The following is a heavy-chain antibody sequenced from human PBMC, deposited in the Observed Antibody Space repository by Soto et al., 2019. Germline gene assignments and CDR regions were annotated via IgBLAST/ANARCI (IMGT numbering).Heavy chain of an antibody. CDR3: ARFPQSGSGYDYIWGSYRPSGGSYYFDY. CDR2: IYPGDSDT. D-gene: IGHD3-16*02. Sequence: LGESLKISCKGSGYSFTSYWIGWVRQMPGKGLEWMGIIYPGDSDTRYSPSFQGQVTISADKSTSTAYLQWSSLKASDTAMYYCARFPQSGSGYDYIWGSYRPSGGSYYFDYWGQGTLVTVSS. V-gene: IGHV5-51*01. J-gene: IGHJ4*02. CDR1: GYSFTSYW.